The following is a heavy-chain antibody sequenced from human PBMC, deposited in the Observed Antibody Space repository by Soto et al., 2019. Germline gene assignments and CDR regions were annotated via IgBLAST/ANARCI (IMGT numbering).Heavy chain of an antibody. D-gene: IGHD2-15*01. CDR1: GNTLSSYA. V-gene: IGHV1-69*11. CDR2: IIPILRTP. J-gene: IGHJ4*02. Sequence: ASVKVSFKASGNTLSSYAITGLRQAPAKGFELMGTIIPILRTPEYEQKFQGRVTINAGESTTTVDIEFGLLSSGDMGIYFCARRYQPLLPFDFWGQGTLVTVSS. CDR3: ARRYQPLLPFDF.